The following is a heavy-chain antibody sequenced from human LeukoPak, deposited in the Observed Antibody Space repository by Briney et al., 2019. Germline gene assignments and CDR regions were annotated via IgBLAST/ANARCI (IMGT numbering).Heavy chain of an antibody. J-gene: IGHJ3*02. D-gene: IGHD6-13*01. CDR2: ISYDGSNK. V-gene: IGHV3-30*18. CDR3: AKDSSSWWHDAFDI. Sequence: GGSLRLSCAASGFTFSSYWMSWVRQAPGKGLEWVAVISYDGSNKYYADSVKGRFTISRDNSKNTLYLQMNSLRAEDTAVYYCAKDSSSWWHDAFDIWGQGTMVTVSS. CDR1: GFTFSSYW.